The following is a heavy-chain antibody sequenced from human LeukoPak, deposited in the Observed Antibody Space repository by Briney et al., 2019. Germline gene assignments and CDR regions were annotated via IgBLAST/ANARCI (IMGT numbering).Heavy chain of an antibody. CDR3: AQGFSSGWYPY. Sequence: PGGSLRLSCAVSGFSVSSFGMSWVRQAPGKGLEWISAISLNGETTWYADSVKGRFTISRDNSKNTLYSQLTSLRAEDTAVYYCAQGFSSGWYPYWGQGSLVSVSS. J-gene: IGHJ4*02. D-gene: IGHD6-19*01. CDR1: GFSVSSFG. CDR2: ISLNGETT. V-gene: IGHV3-23*01.